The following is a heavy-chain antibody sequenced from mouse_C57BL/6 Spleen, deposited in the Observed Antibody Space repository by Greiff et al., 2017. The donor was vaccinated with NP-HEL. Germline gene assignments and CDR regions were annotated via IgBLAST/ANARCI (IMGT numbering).Heavy chain of an antibody. V-gene: IGHV5-17*01. Sequence: EVMLVESGGGLVKPGGSLKLSCAASGFTFSDYGMHWVRQAPEKGLEWVAYISSGGSTIYYADTVKGRFTISRDNAKNTLFLQMTSLRSEDTAMYYCARTYYYGSSHFDYWGQGTTLTVSS. CDR1: GFTFSDYG. CDR2: ISSGGSTI. D-gene: IGHD1-1*01. CDR3: ARTYYYGSSHFDY. J-gene: IGHJ2*01.